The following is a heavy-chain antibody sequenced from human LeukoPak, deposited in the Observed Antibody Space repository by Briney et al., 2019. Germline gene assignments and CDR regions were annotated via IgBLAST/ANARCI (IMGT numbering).Heavy chain of an antibody. V-gene: IGHV1-69*13. D-gene: IGHD5-18*01. CDR1: GGTFSSYA. CDR2: IIPIFGTA. Sequence: EASVKVSCKASGGTFSSYAISWVRPAPGQGREWMGGIIPIFGTANYAQKFQGRVTITADESTSTAYMELSSLRSEDTAVYYCARSTTAMVRYYFDYWGQGTLVTVSS. CDR3: ARSTTAMVRYYFDY. J-gene: IGHJ4*02.